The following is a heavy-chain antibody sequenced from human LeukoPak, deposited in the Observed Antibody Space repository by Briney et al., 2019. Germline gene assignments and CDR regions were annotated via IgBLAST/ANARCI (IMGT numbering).Heavy chain of an antibody. Sequence: PGGSLRLSCAASGFTFSSYWMSWVRQAPGKGLEWVANIKQDGSEKYYVDSVKGRFTISRDNAKNSLYLQMNSLRAEDTAVYYCARGPVPWYYYDSSGYYCFDYWGQGTLVTVSS. D-gene: IGHD3-22*01. V-gene: IGHV3-7*01. CDR3: ARGPVPWYYYDSSGYYCFDY. CDR1: GFTFSSYW. CDR2: IKQDGSEK. J-gene: IGHJ4*02.